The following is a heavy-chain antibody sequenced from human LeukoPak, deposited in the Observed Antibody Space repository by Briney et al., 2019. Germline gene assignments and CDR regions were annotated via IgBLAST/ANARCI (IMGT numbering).Heavy chain of an antibody. Sequence: SVKVSCKASGCTFTSYGISWVRQAPGQGLEWMGGIIPIFGTANYAQKFQGRVTITTDESTSTAYMELSSLRSEDTAVYYCASGTARPSDYWGQGTLVTVSS. D-gene: IGHD6-6*01. CDR1: GCTFTSYG. CDR2: IIPIFGTA. V-gene: IGHV1-69*05. CDR3: ASGTARPSDY. J-gene: IGHJ4*02.